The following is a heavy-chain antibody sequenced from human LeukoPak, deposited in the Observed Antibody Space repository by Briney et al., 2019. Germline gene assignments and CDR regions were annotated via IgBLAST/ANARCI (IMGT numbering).Heavy chain of an antibody. CDR3: AKSGLNRFDS. V-gene: IGHV3-23*01. D-gene: IGHD2-15*01. Sequence: GGSLRLSCAASGFTFSSFAMNWVRQAPGQGLEWVSIISGSGDTTHYTDSVKGRFTVSRDNSKNTLYLEMNSLRAEDTAVYYCAKSGLNRFDSWGQGTLVTVSS. J-gene: IGHJ4*02. CDR2: ISGSGDTT. CDR1: GFTFSSFA.